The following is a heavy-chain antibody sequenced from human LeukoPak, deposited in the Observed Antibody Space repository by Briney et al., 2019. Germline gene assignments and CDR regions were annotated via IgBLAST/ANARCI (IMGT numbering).Heavy chain of an antibody. Sequence: GGSLRLSCAASGFTFSSYAMSWVRQAPGKGLEWVSAISGSGGSTYYADSVKGRFTISRDNSKNTLYLQMNSLRAEDTAVYYCAKDPNDVVVPAATFNWFDPWGQGTLVTVSS. V-gene: IGHV3-23*01. CDR2: ISGSGGST. CDR3: AKDPNDVVVPAATFNWFDP. J-gene: IGHJ5*02. CDR1: GFTFSSYA. D-gene: IGHD2-2*01.